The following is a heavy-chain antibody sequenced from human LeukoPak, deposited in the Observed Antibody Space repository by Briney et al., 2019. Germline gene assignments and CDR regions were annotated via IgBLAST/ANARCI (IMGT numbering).Heavy chain of an antibody. CDR2: ISEYNGNT. CDR3: ARVYSSGWCFDY. CDR1: GYTFTSYG. V-gene: IGHV1-18*01. J-gene: IGHJ4*02. Sequence: ASVKVSCQASGYTFTSYGMSWVRQAPGPGLEWMGWISEYNGNTNYAQKLQGRVTMTTDTSTSTAYMELRSLRSDDTAVYYCARVYSSGWCFDYWGQGTLVTVSS. D-gene: IGHD6-19*01.